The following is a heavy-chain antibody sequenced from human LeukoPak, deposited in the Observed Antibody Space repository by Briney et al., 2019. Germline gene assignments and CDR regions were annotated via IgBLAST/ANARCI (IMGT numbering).Heavy chain of an antibody. CDR1: GGSISSYY. J-gene: IGHJ6*02. D-gene: IGHD3-10*01. CDR2: IYTSGST. Sequence: PPETLSLTCTVSGGSISSYYWSWIRQPARKGLEWIGRIYTSGSTNYNPSLKSRVTMSVDTSKNQFSLKLSSVTAADTAVYYCARGLDYYGSGTTHYYYYGMDVWGQGTTVTVSS. V-gene: IGHV4-4*07. CDR3: ARGLDYYGSGTTHYYYYGMDV.